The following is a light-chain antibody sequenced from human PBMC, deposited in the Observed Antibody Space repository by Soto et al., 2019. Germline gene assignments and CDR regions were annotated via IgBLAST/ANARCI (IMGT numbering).Light chain of an antibody. J-gene: IGKJ2*01. Sequence: DIQMTQSPSSLSASVGDRVTITCRASQTISSYLNWYQQRPGKAPKLLIYAASTLESGVPSRFSGSGSGTDFTRTISSLQPEDFATYYCQQSLNIPYTFGQGTKLEI. V-gene: IGKV1-39*01. CDR3: QQSLNIPYT. CDR1: QTISSY. CDR2: AAS.